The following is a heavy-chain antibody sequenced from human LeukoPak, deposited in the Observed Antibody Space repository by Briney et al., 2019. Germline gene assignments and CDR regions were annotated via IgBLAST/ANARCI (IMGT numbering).Heavy chain of an antibody. CDR3: ARLKDIVVVPAAKDHAFDI. V-gene: IGHV1-2*02. CDR1: GYTFTGYY. D-gene: IGHD2-2*01. CDR2: INPNSGGT. J-gene: IGHJ3*02. Sequence: SVKVSCKASGYTFTGYYMHWVRQAPGQGLEWMGWINPNSGGTNYAQKFQGRVTMTRDTSISTAYMELSRLRSDDTAVYYCARLKDIVVVPAAKDHAFDIWGQGTMVTVSS.